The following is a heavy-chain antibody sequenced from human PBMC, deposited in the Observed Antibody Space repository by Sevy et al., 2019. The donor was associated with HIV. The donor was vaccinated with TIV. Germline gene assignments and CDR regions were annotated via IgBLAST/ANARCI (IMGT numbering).Heavy chain of an antibody. D-gene: IGHD3-22*01. V-gene: IGHV4-30-2*01. J-gene: IGHJ4*02. CDR1: GGSISSGGYS. Sequence: SYTLSLTCAVSGGSISSGGYSWSWIRQPPGKGLEWIGYIYHSGSTYYNPSLKSRVTISVDRSKNQFSLKLSSVTAADTAVYYCARDSSGYFDYWGQGTLVTVSS. CDR3: ARDSSGYFDY. CDR2: IYHSGST.